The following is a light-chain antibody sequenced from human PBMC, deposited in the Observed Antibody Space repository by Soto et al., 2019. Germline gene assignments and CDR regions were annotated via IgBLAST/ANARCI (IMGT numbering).Light chain of an antibody. CDR3: QQYHTWPIT. CDR1: QSVSNS. J-gene: IGKJ4*01. Sequence: EMVLTQSPATLSLSPGERVTLSCRASQSVSNSLVWYQQKAGQAPRLLLYGISYRATGVPARFSGSGSGTDFTLSISSLEPEDFAIYYCQQYHTWPITFGGGTKVEIK. CDR2: GIS. V-gene: IGKV3-11*01.